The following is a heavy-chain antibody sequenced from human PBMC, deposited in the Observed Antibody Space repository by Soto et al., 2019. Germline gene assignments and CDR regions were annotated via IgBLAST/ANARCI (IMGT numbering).Heavy chain of an antibody. CDR1: GGTFNSYV. CDR2: IISIFGTP. J-gene: IGHJ4*02. D-gene: IGHD5-12*01. V-gene: IGHV1-69*12. CDR3: ARDLGSGYDPGDY. Sequence: QVQLVQSGAEVKKPGSSVKVSCKASGGTFNSYVFNWVRQAPGPGLEWMGGIISIFGTPNYGQKCQGRVTITADESTSTGFMELSSLTSEDTAIYYCARDLGSGYDPGDYWGQGTLVTVSS.